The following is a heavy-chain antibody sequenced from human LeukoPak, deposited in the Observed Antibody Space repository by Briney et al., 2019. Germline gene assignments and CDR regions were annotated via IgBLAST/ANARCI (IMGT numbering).Heavy chain of an antibody. CDR3: ARDTTGWARDY. CDR1: GFTFSSYS. J-gene: IGHJ4*02. Sequence: GGSLRLSCAASGFTFSSYSMNWVRQAPGKGLEWVSSISSTSSHIYYADSVKGRFTISRDNAKNSLYLQMNSLRVEDTVVYHCARDTTGWARDYWGQGTLVTVSS. D-gene: IGHD6-19*01. CDR2: ISSTSSHI. V-gene: IGHV3-21*01.